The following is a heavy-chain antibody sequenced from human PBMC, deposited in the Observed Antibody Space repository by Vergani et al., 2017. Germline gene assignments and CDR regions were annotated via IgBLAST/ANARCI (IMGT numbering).Heavy chain of an antibody. D-gene: IGHD3-10*01. V-gene: IGHV4-4*07. CDR2: NYTSGST. CDR3: ARDRIALGEDAFDI. J-gene: IGHJ3*02. CDR1: GGSISNYY. Sequence: QVQLQESGPGLVKPSETLSLTCTVSGGSISNYYWSWIRQPAGKGLEWIGRNYTSGSTNYNPSLKGRVTMSVDTSKNQFSLKLTAVTAADTAVYYCARDRIALGEDAFDIWGQGTMVTVSS.